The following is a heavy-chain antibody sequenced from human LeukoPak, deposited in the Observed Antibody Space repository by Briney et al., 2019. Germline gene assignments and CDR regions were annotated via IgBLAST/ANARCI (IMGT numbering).Heavy chain of an antibody. CDR2: MKEDGSDI. D-gene: IGHD3-16*01. J-gene: IGHJ4*02. CDR1: GLRHSSYT. Sequence: GGPVTLPCVPSGLRHSSYTMSWVPHAPGKALEWVAKMKEDGSDIHYVDSVRGRFTISRDNAKNSLYLQMSSLSAEDTALYYCVRSCNAYGYPTGYWGQGTLVTVSS. CDR3: VRSCNAYGYPTGY. V-gene: IGHV3-7*03.